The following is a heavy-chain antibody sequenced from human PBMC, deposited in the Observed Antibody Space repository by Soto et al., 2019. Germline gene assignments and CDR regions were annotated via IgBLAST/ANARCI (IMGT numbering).Heavy chain of an antibody. J-gene: IGHJ6*03. CDR3: ARGGKVRGVIADYMDV. V-gene: IGHV6-1*01. D-gene: IGHD3-10*01. CDR1: GDSVSSNSAA. CDR2: TYYRSKWYN. Sequence: SQTLSLTCAISGDSVSSNSAAWNWIRQSPSRGLEWLGRTYYRSKWYNDYAVSVKSRITINPDTSKNQFSLQLNSVTPEDTAVYYCARGGKVRGVIADYMDVWGKGTTVTGSS.